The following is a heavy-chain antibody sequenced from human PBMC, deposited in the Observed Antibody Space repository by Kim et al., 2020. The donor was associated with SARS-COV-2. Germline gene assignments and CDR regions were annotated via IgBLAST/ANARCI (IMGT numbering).Heavy chain of an antibody. CDR2: INPSGGST. Sequence: ASVKVSCKASGYTFTSYYMHWVRQAPGQGLEWMGIINPSGGSTSYAQKFQGRVTMTRDTSTSTVYMELSSLRSEDTAVYYCARLAPLGCSSTSCSGWGYYYGMDVWGQGTTVTVSS. CDR1: GYTFTSYY. D-gene: IGHD2-2*01. J-gene: IGHJ6*02. CDR3: ARLAPLGCSSTSCSGWGYYYGMDV. V-gene: IGHV1-46*01.